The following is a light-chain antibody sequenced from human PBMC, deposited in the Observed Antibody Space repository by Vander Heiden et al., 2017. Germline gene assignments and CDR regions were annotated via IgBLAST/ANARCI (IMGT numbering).Light chain of an antibody. V-gene: IGKV3-20*01. CDR1: QSVTSNY. CDR3: QQYAGAPIT. Sequence: EIVLTQSPGTLSLSPGERATLSCRDSQSVTSNYLAWCQQRPGQAPRLLIYGASIRATGITDRFSGSGSGTDFTLTISRLEPDDFAVYYCQQYAGAPITFGQGTRLEIK. J-gene: IGKJ5*01. CDR2: GAS.